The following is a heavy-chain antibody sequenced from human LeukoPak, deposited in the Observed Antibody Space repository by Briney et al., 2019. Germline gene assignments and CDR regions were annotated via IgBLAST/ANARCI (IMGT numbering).Heavy chain of an antibody. CDR2: IYSSGRT. CDR1: GGSISSGSDY. D-gene: IGHD1-26*01. J-gene: IGHJ5*02. V-gene: IGHV4-61*02. Sequence: SETLSLTCTVSGGSISSGSDYWSWIRQPAGKGLEWIGRIYSSGRTNYNPSLQSRVTISIDTSKNQFSLELSSVTAADTAVYYCAGAPSNRNSGTYSWFDPWGQGTLVTVSS. CDR3: AGAPSNRNSGTYSWFDP.